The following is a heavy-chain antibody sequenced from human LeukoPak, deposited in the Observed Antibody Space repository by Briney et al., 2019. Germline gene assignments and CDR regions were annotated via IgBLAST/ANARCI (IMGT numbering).Heavy chain of an antibody. CDR3: ATGVYDSSSWQPPFDY. V-gene: IGHV1-24*01. CDR2: FDPEDGET. CDR1: GYTLTELS. J-gene: IGHJ4*02. Sequence: VASVKVSCKVSGYTLTELSMHWVRQAPGKGLEWMGGFDPEDGETIYAQKFQGRVTMTEDTSTDTAYMELSSLRSEDTAVYYCATGVYDSSSWQPPFDYWGQGTLVTVSS. D-gene: IGHD6-13*01.